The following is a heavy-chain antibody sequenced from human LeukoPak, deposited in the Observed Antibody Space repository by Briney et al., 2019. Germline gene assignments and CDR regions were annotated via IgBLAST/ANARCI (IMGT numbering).Heavy chain of an antibody. Sequence: GGSLRLSCVASGFTVSTNFMSWVRQAPGKGLEWVSVIYSGGSTYYADSVKGRFTISRDNSKNTLYLQMNSLRAEDTAVYYCAKDQGYCSSTSCQDDAFDIWGQGTMVTVSS. CDR2: IYSGGST. J-gene: IGHJ3*02. D-gene: IGHD2-2*01. V-gene: IGHV3-53*01. CDR3: AKDQGYCSSTSCQDDAFDI. CDR1: GFTVSTNF.